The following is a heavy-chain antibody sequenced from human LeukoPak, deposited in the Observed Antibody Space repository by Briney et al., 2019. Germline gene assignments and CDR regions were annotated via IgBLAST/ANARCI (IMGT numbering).Heavy chain of an antibody. CDR3: AKTYYYDSSGYYSVGEFDP. CDR2: ISWNSGSI. D-gene: IGHD3-22*01. V-gene: IGHV3-9*01. CDR1: GFTFDDYG. J-gene: IGHJ5*02. Sequence: GGSLRLSCAASGFTFDDYGMSWVRQAPGKGLEWVSGISWNSGSIGYADSVKGRFTISRDNAKNSLYLRMNSLRAEDTALYYCAKTYYYDSSGYYSVGEFDPWGQGTLVTVSS.